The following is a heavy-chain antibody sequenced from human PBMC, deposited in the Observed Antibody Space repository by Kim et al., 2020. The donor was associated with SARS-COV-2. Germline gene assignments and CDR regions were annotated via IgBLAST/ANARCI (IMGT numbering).Heavy chain of an antibody. D-gene: IGHD6-13*01. CDR1: GGSISSSNW. Sequence: SETLSLTCAVSGGSISSSNWWSWVRQPPGKGLVWIGEIYHSGSTNYNPSPQSRVTTSVDKSKNQFSLKLSSVTAADTAVYYCARVPAYRIAAAEWGQGTLVTVPS. V-gene: IGHV4-4*02. CDR2: IYHSGST. J-gene: IGHJ4*02. CDR3: ARVPAYRIAAAE.